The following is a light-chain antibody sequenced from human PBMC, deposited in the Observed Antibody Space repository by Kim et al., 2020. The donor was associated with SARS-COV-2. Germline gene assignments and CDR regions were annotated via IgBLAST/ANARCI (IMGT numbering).Light chain of an antibody. CDR2: GKH. V-gene: IGLV3-19*01. CDR3: NSRDNSGNHYV. Sequence: SYELTQDPAVSVALGQTVTITCQGDSLRTYYASWYQQKPGQAPVLVIYGKHSRPSGIPDRFSGSNSGNTASLTIPGAQAEDEADYYCNSRDNSGNHYVFG. CDR1: SLRTYY. J-gene: IGLJ1*01.